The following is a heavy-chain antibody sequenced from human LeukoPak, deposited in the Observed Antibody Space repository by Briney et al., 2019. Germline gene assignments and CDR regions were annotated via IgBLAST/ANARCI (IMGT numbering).Heavy chain of an antibody. V-gene: IGHV1-8*01. CDR1: GYTFTSYD. D-gene: IGHD4-17*01. CDR2: MNPNSGNT. J-gene: IGHJ4*02. CDR3: ARFRPYGDYVGSYTYYFDY. Sequence: GASVKVSCKASGYTFTSYDINWVRQATGQGLEWMGWMNPNSGNTGYAQKFQGRVTMTRNTSKSTAYMELSSLRSEDTAVYYCARFRPYGDYVGSYTYYFDYWGQGTLVTVSS.